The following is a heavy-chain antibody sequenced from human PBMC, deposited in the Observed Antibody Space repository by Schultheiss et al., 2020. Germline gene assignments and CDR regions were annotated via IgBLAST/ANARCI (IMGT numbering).Heavy chain of an antibody. CDR3: ARDRSGYSSSWYYFDY. CDR2: IYYSGST. D-gene: IGHD6-13*01. CDR1: GGSFSGYY. J-gene: IGHJ4*02. Sequence: SETLSLTCAVYGGSFSGYYWSWIRQPPGKGLEWIGYIYYSGSTYYNPSLKSRVTISVDTSKNQFSLKLSSVTAADTAVYYCARDRSGYSSSWYYFDYWGQGTLVTVSS. V-gene: IGHV4-34*09.